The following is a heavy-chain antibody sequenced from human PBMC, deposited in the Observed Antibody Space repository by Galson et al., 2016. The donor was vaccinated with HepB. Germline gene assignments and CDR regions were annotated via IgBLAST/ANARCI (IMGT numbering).Heavy chain of an antibody. Sequence: SLRLSCAASGFTLSGYGMHWVRQAPGKGLEWVAVIWYDGSNKHYANSVKGRFTISRDNSKNTLYLHMISLRGEDAALYYCARETHLVRAPWYYGMDFWGQGTTVTVSS. J-gene: IGHJ6*02. CDR1: GFTLSGYG. V-gene: IGHV3-33*01. D-gene: IGHD3-10*01. CDR2: IWYDGSNK. CDR3: ARETHLVRAPWYYGMDF.